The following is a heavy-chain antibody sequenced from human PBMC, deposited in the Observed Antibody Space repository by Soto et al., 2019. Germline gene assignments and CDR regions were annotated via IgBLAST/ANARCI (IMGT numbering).Heavy chain of an antibody. CDR2: ISSSSSYI. J-gene: IGHJ3*02. CDR1: GFTFSSYS. Sequence: GGSLRLSCAASGFTFSSYSMNWVRQAPGKGLEWVSSISSSSSYIYYADSVKGRFTISRDNAKNSLYLQMNSLRAEDTAVYYCARDPLGYDAFDIWGQGTMVTVSS. V-gene: IGHV3-21*01. D-gene: IGHD7-27*01. CDR3: ARDPLGYDAFDI.